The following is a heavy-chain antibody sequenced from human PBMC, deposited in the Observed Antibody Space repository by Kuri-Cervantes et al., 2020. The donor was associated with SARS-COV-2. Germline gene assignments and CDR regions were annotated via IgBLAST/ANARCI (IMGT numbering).Heavy chain of an antibody. CDR2: IYYSGST. V-gene: IGHV4-39*07. J-gene: IGHJ6*04. D-gene: IGHD2-21*01. CDR3: ARRSPYCPGGECVV. CDR1: GGSVSSGSYY. Sequence: SETLSLTCTVSGGSVSSGSYYWGWIRQPPGKGLEWIGSIYYSGSTYYNPSLKSRVTISVDTSKNQFSLKLSSVTAADTAVYYCARRSPYCPGGECVVWGKGTTVTSPQ.